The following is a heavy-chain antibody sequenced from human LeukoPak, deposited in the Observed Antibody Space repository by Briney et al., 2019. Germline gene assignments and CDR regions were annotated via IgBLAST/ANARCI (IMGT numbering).Heavy chain of an antibody. V-gene: IGHV4-59*01. D-gene: IGHD3-22*01. J-gene: IGHJ4*02. Sequence: PPETLSLTCTVSGGSISSYYWSWIRQPPGKGLEWIGCIHYSGSTNYNPSLKSRVTISVDTSKNQFSLKLSSVTAADTAVYYCARVRDRSSYFYDLDYWGQGTLVTVSS. CDR2: IHYSGST. CDR1: GGSISSYY. CDR3: ARVRDRSSYFYDLDY.